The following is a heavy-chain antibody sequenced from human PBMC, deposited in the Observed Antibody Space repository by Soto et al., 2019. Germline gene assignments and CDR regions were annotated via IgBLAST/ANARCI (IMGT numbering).Heavy chain of an antibody. CDR1: GFTFSSYG. V-gene: IGHV3-33*01. D-gene: IGHD4-17*01. J-gene: IGHJ4*02. Sequence: QVQLVESGGGVVQPGRSLRLSCAVSGFTFSSYGMHWVRQAPGKGLEWVAVIWYDGRNKDYADSVKGRFTISRDNSKNTLYLQMNSLGVEDTAVYYCARDHYRMTTVTTVDYWGQGTLVTVSS. CDR2: IWYDGRNK. CDR3: ARDHYRMTTVTTVDY.